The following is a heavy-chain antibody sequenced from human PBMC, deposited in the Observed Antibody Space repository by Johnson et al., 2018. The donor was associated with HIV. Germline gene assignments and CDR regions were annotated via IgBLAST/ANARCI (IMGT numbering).Heavy chain of an antibody. Sequence: QMQLVESGGGVVQPGGSLRLSCAASGFTFSSYGMHWVRQAPGKRLEWVAVISYDGSNKYYADSVKGRFTISRDNSKNTLYLQMNSLRAEDTAVYYCARGDYDILTGYAFDIWGQGTMVTVSS. D-gene: IGHD3-9*01. CDR1: GFTFSSYG. CDR2: ISYDGSNK. J-gene: IGHJ3*02. CDR3: ARGDYDILTGYAFDI. V-gene: IGHV3-30*19.